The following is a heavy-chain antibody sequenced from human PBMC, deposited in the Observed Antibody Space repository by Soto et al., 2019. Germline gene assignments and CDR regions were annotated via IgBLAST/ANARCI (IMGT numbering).Heavy chain of an antibody. D-gene: IGHD2-15*01. J-gene: IGHJ4*02. Sequence: QVQLVQSGAAVKKPGSSVKVSCKASRGTFSSYAISWVRQAPGQGLEWMGGILPIFGTVNYAQKFQGRVTITADEATSTAYMELSSLRSEDTAVYYCARGGEYCSGGSCADYLGQGTLVTVAS. CDR2: ILPIFGTV. V-gene: IGHV1-69*12. CDR1: RGTFSSYA. CDR3: ARGGEYCSGGSCADY.